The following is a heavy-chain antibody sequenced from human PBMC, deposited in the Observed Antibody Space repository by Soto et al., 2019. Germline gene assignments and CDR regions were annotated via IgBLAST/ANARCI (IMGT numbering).Heavy chain of an antibody. CDR3: AREAGYCSRTSCYRRAFDT. CDR2: INTDGGSS. Sequence: PGGSLRLSCAASGFTFSNYGMHWVRQAPGKGLEWVSRINTDGGSSAYADSVKGRFTISRDNAKNTLYLQMKGLRAEDTAVYYCAREAGYCSRTSCYRRAFDTWGKGTTVTVSS. CDR1: GFTFSNYG. J-gene: IGHJ3*02. D-gene: IGHD2-2*01. V-gene: IGHV3-74*03.